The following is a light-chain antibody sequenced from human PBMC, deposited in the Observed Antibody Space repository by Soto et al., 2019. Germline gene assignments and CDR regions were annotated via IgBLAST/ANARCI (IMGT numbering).Light chain of an antibody. CDR1: QSISSNY. J-gene: IGKJ3*01. Sequence: EIVLTQSPGTLSLSPGERATLSCRASQSISSNYLAWYHQRPGQAPRLLIFGASYRATGIPDRFSGSGSGTDFPLTISRLEPEDFAVYYCQQYSSSPPEFTFGPGTRVDSK. V-gene: IGKV3-20*01. CDR2: GAS. CDR3: QQYSSSPPEFT.